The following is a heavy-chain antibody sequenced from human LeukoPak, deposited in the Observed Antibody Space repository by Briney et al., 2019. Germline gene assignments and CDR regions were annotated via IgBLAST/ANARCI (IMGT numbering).Heavy chain of an antibody. CDR1: GYLFDTYW. CDR3: TRRIDYGDYDY. D-gene: IGHD4-17*01. Sequence: GESLKISCKGSGYLFDTYWIGWVRQTPGKGLEWMGIINPLDSDTRYSPSFQGQVTFSADKSITTAYLQWSSLAASDTAMYYCTRRIDYGDYDYWGQGTLVTVSS. V-gene: IGHV5-51*01. J-gene: IGHJ4*02. CDR2: INPLDSDT.